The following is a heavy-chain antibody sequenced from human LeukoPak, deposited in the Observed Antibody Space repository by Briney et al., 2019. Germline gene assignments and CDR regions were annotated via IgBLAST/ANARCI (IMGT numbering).Heavy chain of an antibody. CDR3: AKHRGPVVAAGTG. Sequence: GGSLRLSCAASGFTFSSYVMSWVRQAPGKGLEWVSAISGSGGSTYYADSVKGRFTISRDNSKNTLYLQMNSLRAEDTAVYYCAKHRGPVVAAGTGWGQGTLVTVSS. J-gene: IGHJ4*02. V-gene: IGHV3-23*01. D-gene: IGHD2-15*01. CDR2: ISGSGGST. CDR1: GFTFSSYV.